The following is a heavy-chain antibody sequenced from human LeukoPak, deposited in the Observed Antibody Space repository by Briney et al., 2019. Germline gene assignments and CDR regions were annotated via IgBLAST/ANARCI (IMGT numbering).Heavy chain of an antibody. Sequence: GGSLRLSCEASGFSLRSSEMNWVRQAPGKGPEWVAHINSGDNVEFYADSVRGRFTMSGDNDLLYLHLNSLRDEDTAVYYCARDTVNGPFVISLDLWGQGVMVTVSS. CDR3: ARDTVNGPFVISLDL. D-gene: IGHD2-8*01. V-gene: IGHV3-48*03. CDR2: INSGDNVE. CDR1: GFSLRSSE. J-gene: IGHJ5*02.